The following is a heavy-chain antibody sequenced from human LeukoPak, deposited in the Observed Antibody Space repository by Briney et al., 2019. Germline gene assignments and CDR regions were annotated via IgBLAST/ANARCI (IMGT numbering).Heavy chain of an antibody. D-gene: IGHD6-13*01. V-gene: IGHV4-39*01. CDR1: GGSISSSAYY. CDR2: LYYSGST. CDR3: AGGITAAGLSLDAYDAFDI. Sequence: SETLSLTCTVSGGSISSSAYYWGWIRQPPGKGLEWIGSLYYSGSTYYNPSLKSRVTISVDTSKKQFSLKLTSVTAADTAVYYCAGGITAAGLSLDAYDAFDIWGQGTMVTVSS. J-gene: IGHJ3*02.